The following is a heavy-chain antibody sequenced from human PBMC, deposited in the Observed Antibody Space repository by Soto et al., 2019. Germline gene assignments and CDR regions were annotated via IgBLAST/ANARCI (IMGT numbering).Heavy chain of an antibody. V-gene: IGHV1-18*01. CDR2: ISAYNGNT. D-gene: IGHD3-9*01. Sequence: VASVKVSCKASGYSFINYGISWVRQAPGQGLEWMGWISAYNGNTNYAQKLQGRVTMTTDTSTSTAYMELRSLRSDDTAVYYCARETSLRYFDWFPDAFDIWGQGTMVTVSS. CDR1: GYSFINYG. CDR3: ARETSLRYFDWFPDAFDI. J-gene: IGHJ3*02.